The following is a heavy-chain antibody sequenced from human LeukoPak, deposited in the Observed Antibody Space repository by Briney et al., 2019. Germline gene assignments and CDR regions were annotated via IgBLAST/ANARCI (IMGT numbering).Heavy chain of an antibody. Sequence: GRSLRLSCAASGFTFSSYAMHWVRQAPGKGLEWVAVISYDGSNKYYADSVKGRFTISRDNSKNTLYLQMNSLRAEDTAVYYCARGPFTMVRGVLKDWGQGTLVTVSS. CDR2: ISYDGSNK. D-gene: IGHD3-10*01. CDR3: ARGPFTMVRGVLKD. CDR1: GFTFSSYA. J-gene: IGHJ4*02. V-gene: IGHV3-30-3*01.